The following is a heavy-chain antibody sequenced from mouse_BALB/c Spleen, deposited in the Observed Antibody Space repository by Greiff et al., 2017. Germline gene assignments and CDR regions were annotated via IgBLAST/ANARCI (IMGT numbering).Heavy chain of an antibody. Sequence: VNVVESGAELVRPGVSVKISCKGSGYTFTDYAMHWVKQSHAKSLEWIGVISTYYGDASYNQKFKGKATMTVDKSSSTAYMELARLTSEDSAIYYCARWLLRGYAMDYWGQGTSVTVSS. V-gene: IGHV1S137*01. CDR3: ARWLLRGYAMDY. CDR1: GYTFTDYA. J-gene: IGHJ4*01. CDR2: ISTYYGDA. D-gene: IGHD2-3*01.